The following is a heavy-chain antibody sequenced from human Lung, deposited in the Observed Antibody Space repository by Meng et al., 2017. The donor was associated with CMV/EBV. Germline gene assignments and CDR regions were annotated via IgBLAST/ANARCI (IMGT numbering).Heavy chain of an antibody. D-gene: IGHD6-6*01. CDR1: GFTFSNAW. CDR3: TALAARSEDY. CDR2: IKSKTDGGTT. V-gene: IGHV3-15*01. J-gene: IGHJ4*02. Sequence: CAASGFTFSNAWMSWVRQAPGKGLEWVGRIKSKTDGGTTDYAAPVKGRFTISRDDSKNTLYLQMNSLKTEDTAVYYCTALAARSEDYWGQGTLVTVSS.